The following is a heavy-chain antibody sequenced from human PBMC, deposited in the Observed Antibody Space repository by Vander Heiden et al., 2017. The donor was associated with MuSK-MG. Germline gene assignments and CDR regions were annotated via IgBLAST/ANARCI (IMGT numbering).Heavy chain of an antibody. CDR1: GYTFTSYA. V-gene: IGHV1-3*01. D-gene: IGHD2-15*01. Sequence: QLQLVQSGAEVKKPGASVMVSCKVSGYTFTSYAMRWVRQAPGQRLEWMGWINAGNGNTQYSQKFQGRVTITRDTSASTAYMELSSLRSEDTAVYYCARDRLRDIVVVVAASGLYGMDVWGQGTTVTVSS. CDR3: ARDRLRDIVVVVAASGLYGMDV. CDR2: INAGNGNT. J-gene: IGHJ6*02.